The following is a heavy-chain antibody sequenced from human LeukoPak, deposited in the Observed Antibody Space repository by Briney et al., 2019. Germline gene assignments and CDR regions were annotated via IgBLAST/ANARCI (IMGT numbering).Heavy chain of an antibody. CDR1: GYTFTSYA. V-gene: IGHV7-4-1*02. Sequence: ASVKVSCKASGYTFTSYAMNWVRQAPGQGLEWMGWINTNTGNPTYAQGFTGRFVFSLDTSVSTAYLQISSLKAEDTAVYYCARWAPAVAGTSLAWWGQGTLVTVSP. CDR2: INTNTGNP. CDR3: ARWAPAVAGTSLAW. J-gene: IGHJ4*02. D-gene: IGHD6-19*01.